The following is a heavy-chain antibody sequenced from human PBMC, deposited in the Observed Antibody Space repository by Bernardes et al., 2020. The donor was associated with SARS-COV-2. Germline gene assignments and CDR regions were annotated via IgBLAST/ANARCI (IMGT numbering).Heavy chain of an antibody. Sequence: GGSLRLSCSASGFSVSSYAMHWVRQAPGKGLEYVSVISRNGDKTYYADSVKGRFTISRDNSRNTLYLQMSSLRAEDMALYYCVKMSIAVVGSDNWGQGTLVTVSS. D-gene: IGHD2-15*01. CDR2: ISRNGDKT. CDR1: GFSVSSYA. V-gene: IGHV3-64D*06. CDR3: VKMSIAVVGSDN. J-gene: IGHJ4*02.